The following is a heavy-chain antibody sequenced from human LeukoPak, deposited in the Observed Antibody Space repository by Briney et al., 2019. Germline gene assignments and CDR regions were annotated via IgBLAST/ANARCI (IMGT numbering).Heavy chain of an antibody. Sequence: GGSLRLSCAASGFTFSSYGMHWVRQAPGKGLEWVAVIWYDGSNKYYADSVKGRFTISRDNSKNTLYLQMNSLRAEDTAVYYCARDTLDYGERGDAFDIWGQGTMVTVSS. V-gene: IGHV3-33*01. CDR3: ARDTLDYGERGDAFDI. CDR1: GFTFSSYG. CDR2: IWYDGSNK. D-gene: IGHD4-17*01. J-gene: IGHJ3*02.